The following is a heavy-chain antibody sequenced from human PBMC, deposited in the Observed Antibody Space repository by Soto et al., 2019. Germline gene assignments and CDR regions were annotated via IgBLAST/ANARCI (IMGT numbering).Heavy chain of an antibody. CDR2: MNHSGYS. CDR1: GGTFSRFY. V-gene: IGHV4-34*01. J-gene: IGHJ1*01. CDR3: ARGHDSSSYSFFQY. Sequence: SETLSLTCDVYGGTFSRFYWSWIRQPPGKGLEWIGEMNHSGYSNYNPSLKSRAAISVDTSKNQVSLRVNSVTAADTAVYFCARGHDSSSYSFFQYWGQGTLGTVSS. D-gene: IGHD6-13*01.